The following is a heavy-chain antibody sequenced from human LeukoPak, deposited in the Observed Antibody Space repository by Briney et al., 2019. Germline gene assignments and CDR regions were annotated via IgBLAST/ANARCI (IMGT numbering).Heavy chain of an antibody. J-gene: IGHJ4*02. D-gene: IGHD3-22*01. Sequence: SETLSLTCTVSGGSISSSSCYWGWIRQPPGKGLEWIGSIYYSGSTYYNPSLKSRVTISVDTSKNQFSLKLRSVTAADTAVYYCARDGVDYYDSSGPLVDWGEGTVVTVSS. CDR3: ARDGVDYYDSSGPLVD. CDR2: IYYSGST. CDR1: GGSISSSSCY. V-gene: IGHV4-39*07.